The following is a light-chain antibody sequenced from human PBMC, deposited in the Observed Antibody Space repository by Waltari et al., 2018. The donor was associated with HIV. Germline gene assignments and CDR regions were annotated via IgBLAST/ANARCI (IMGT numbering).Light chain of an antibody. CDR2: DKN. CDR1: SSPFGTAF. Sequence: QSVFTQPPSVPAAPGQKVTISCPVSSPFGTAFVSWYQHLPGSAPKLLIYDKNKRPSGISDRFSGSKSGTSDTLGITGLQTGDEADYYCGTWDASLSVGVFGGGTKLTVL. J-gene: IGLJ3*02. CDR3: GTWDASLSVGV. V-gene: IGLV1-51*01.